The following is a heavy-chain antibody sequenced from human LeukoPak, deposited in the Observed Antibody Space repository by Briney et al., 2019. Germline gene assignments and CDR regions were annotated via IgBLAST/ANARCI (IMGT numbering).Heavy chain of an antibody. CDR3: ATDISTHYFGS. J-gene: IGHJ4*02. D-gene: IGHD3-9*01. Sequence: GGSLRLSCAASGISFRSYGMHWVRQAPGKGLEWVTFIWYDASNKYYAESVKGRFTISRDNSRNTVFLQMNSLRAEDTAIYYCATDISTHYFGSWGQGTLVTVSS. CDR2: IWYDASNK. CDR1: GISFRSYG. V-gene: IGHV3-30*02.